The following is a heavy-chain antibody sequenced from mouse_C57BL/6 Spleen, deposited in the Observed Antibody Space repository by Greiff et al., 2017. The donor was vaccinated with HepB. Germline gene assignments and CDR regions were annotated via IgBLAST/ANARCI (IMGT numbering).Heavy chain of an antibody. CDR3: ARYRDEWAMDY. D-gene: IGHD1-3*01. J-gene: IGHJ4*01. CDR2: IRNKANGYTT. CDR1: GFTFTDYY. Sequence: EVKLVESGGGLVQPGGSLSLSCAASGFTFTDYYMSWVRQPPGKALEWLGFIRNKANGYTTEYSASVKGRFTISRDNSQSILYLQMNALRAEDSATYYCARYRDEWAMDYWGQGTSVTVSS. V-gene: IGHV7-3*01.